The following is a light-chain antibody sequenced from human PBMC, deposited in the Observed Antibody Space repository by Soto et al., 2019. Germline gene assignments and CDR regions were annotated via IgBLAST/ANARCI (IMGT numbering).Light chain of an antibody. Sequence: DIVLTQSPGTLSLSPGERATPSCRASQSVSSNLAWYQQKPGQAPRLLIYEASTRATGIPPRFSGSGSGTEFTLTISSLQSEDFAVYYCQQYNNWPWTFGQGTKVDIK. CDR1: QSVSSN. CDR2: EAS. CDR3: QQYNNWPWT. V-gene: IGKV3-15*01. J-gene: IGKJ1*01.